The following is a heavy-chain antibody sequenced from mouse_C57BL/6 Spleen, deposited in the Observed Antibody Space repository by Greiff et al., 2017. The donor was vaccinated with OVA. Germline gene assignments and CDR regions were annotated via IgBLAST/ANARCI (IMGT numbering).Heavy chain of an antibody. Sequence: EVKLVESEGGLVQPGSSMKLSCTASGFTFSDYYMAWVRQVPEKGLEWVANINYDGSSTYYLDSLKSRFIISRDNAKNILYLQMSSLKSEDTATYYCARADSYSNYYFDYWGQGTTLTVSS. D-gene: IGHD2-5*01. J-gene: IGHJ2*01. CDR1: GFTFSDYY. CDR3: ARADSYSNYYFDY. CDR2: INYDGSST. V-gene: IGHV5-16*01.